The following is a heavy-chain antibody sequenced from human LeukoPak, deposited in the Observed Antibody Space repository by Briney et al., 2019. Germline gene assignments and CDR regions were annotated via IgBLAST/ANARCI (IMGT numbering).Heavy chain of an antibody. D-gene: IGHD3-22*01. V-gene: IGHV3-48*01. J-gene: IGHJ3*02. CDR2: ISSSSSSTI. CDR3: ARAAVDSSGYYYLYAFDI. Sequence: PGGSLRLSCAASGFTFSSYSMNWVRQAPGKGLEWVSYISSSSSSTIYYADSVKGRFTISRDNAKNSLYLQMNSLRAEDTAVYYCARAAVDSSGYYYLYAFDIWGQGTMVTVSS. CDR1: GFTFSSYS.